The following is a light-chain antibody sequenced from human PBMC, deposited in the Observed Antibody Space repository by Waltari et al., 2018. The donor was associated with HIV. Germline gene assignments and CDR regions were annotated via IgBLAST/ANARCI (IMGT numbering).Light chain of an antibody. CDR3: QQYGSSPIT. Sequence: EIVLTQSPGTLSLSPGERATLSCRASQSVSSSFLAWYQQKPGQAPRLLIYGASSRATGIPARFSGSGSGTDFSLTISRLEPEDFAVYSCQQYGSSPITFGQG. J-gene: IGKJ5*01. CDR1: QSVSSSF. V-gene: IGKV3-20*01. CDR2: GAS.